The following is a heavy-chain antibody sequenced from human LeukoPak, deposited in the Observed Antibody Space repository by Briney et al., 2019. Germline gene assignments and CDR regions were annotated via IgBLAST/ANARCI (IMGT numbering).Heavy chain of an antibody. CDR1: GGTFSSYA. J-gene: IGHJ5*02. CDR3: ARIAVAGTRYNWFDP. CDR2: INPSGGST. V-gene: IGHV1-46*01. D-gene: IGHD6-19*01. Sequence: ASVKVSCKASGGTFSSYAISWVRQAPGQGLEWMGIINPSGGSTSYAQKFQGRVTMTRDTSTSTVYMELSSLRSEDTAVYYCARIAVAGTRYNWFDPWGQGTLVTVSS.